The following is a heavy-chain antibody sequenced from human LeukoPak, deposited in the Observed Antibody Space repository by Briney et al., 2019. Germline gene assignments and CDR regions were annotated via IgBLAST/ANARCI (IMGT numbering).Heavy chain of an antibody. CDR3: ARGGIAAAGMSWFDP. V-gene: IGHV4-30-2*01. CDR2: IYHSGST. D-gene: IGHD6-13*01. CDR1: GGSISSGGYS. Sequence: SETLSLTCAVSGGSISSGGYSWSWIRQPPGKGLEWIGEIYHSGSTNYNPSLKSRVTISVDKSKNQFSLKLSSVTAADTAVYYCARGGIAAAGMSWFDPWGQGTLVTVSS. J-gene: IGHJ5*02.